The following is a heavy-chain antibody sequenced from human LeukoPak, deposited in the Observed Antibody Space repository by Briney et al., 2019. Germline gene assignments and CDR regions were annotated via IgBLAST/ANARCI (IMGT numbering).Heavy chain of an antibody. CDR2: TYDSGSV. Sequence: SETLSFTSAFTDNFLNYCYYWGWLLQPPGKGLEWISSTYDSGSVYYNPSLKSRVTISVDSSTNRFSLKLTSVTAADTAVYYCAGQHGDNGYYFYWGQGTLVTVSS. CDR1: DNFLNYCYY. V-gene: IGHV4-38-2*01. D-gene: IGHD3-22*01. J-gene: IGHJ4*02. CDR3: AGQHGDNGYYFY.